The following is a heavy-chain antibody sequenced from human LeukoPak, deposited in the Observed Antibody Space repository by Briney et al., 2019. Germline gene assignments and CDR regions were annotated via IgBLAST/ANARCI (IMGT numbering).Heavy chain of an antibody. D-gene: IGHD6-19*01. V-gene: IGHV3-74*01. CDR2: INTDGSST. CDR3: TRVLYSSAWYGDHY. Sequence: GGSLRLSCAASGFTFRSYWRHWVRQAPGKGLVWVPRINTDGSSTSHADSVKGRFTIPRDNAKNTLYLQSNRPRADDTAVYFCTRVLYSSAWYGDHYWGQGTLVSVSS. CDR1: GFTFRSYW. J-gene: IGHJ4*02.